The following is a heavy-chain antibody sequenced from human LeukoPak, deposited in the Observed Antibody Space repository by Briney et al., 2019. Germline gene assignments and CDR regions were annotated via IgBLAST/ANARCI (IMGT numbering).Heavy chain of an antibody. D-gene: IGHD3-22*01. Sequence: SETLSLTCAVYGGSFSGYYWSWIRQPPGKGLEWIGEISHSGSTNYNPSLKSRVTISVDTSKNQFSLKLSSVTAADTAVYYCARGARAYDSSGYYYDYWGQGTLVTVSS. CDR1: GGSFSGYY. V-gene: IGHV4-34*01. J-gene: IGHJ4*02. CDR3: ARGARAYDSSGYYYDY. CDR2: ISHSGST.